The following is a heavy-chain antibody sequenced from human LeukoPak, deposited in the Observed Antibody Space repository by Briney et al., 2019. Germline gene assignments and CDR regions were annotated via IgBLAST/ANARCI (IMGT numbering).Heavy chain of an antibody. D-gene: IGHD3-10*01. J-gene: IGHJ4*02. Sequence: PSETLSLTCTVSGGSISSGGYYWSWIRQHPGKGLEWIGYIYYSGSTYYNPSLKSRVTISVDTSKNQFSLKLSSVTAADTAVYYCARESPIGITMVRGAWYYFDYWGQGTVVTVSS. CDR2: IYYSGST. V-gene: IGHV4-31*03. CDR3: ARESPIGITMVRGAWYYFDY. CDR1: GGSISSGGYY.